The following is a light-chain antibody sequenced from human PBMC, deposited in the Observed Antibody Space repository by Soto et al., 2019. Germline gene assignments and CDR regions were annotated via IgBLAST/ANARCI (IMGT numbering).Light chain of an antibody. CDR2: SAS. CDR1: HSVRAN. CDR3: QHYNEWPLT. V-gene: IGKV3-15*01. J-gene: IGKJ4*01. Sequence: IVMTQSPATLSASPGERVTLSCRASHSVRANLAWYQQKPSQAPRLLVYSASTRASGIPARFSGSGSGTEFTLTINSLQSEDFAVYYCQHYNEWPLTFGGGTKVEIK.